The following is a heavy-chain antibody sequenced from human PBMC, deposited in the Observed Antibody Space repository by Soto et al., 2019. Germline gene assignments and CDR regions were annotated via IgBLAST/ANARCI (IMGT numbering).Heavy chain of an antibody. V-gene: IGHV3-23*01. CDR3: AKYKEFVKGPYKNYYYYYGMDV. Sequence: PGGSLRLSCAASGFTFSSYAMSWVRQAPGKGLEWVSAISGSGGSTYYADSVKGRFTISRDNSKNTLYLQMNSLRAEDTAVYYCAKYKEFVKGPYKNYYYYYGMDVWGQGTTVTVSS. CDR2: ISGSGGST. D-gene: IGHD1-1*01. J-gene: IGHJ6*02. CDR1: GFTFSSYA.